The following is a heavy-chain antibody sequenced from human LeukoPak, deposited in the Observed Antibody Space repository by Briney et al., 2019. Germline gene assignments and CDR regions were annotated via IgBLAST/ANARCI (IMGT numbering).Heavy chain of an antibody. CDR1: GFTFSDYY. D-gene: IGHD1-26*01. CDR3: AKLLRQSEGATYKGYFDY. Sequence: GGSLRLSCAASGFTFSDYYMSWIRQAPGKGLEWVSYISSSGSTIYDADSVKGRFTISRDNSKNTLYLQMNSLRAEDTAVYYCAKLLRQSEGATYKGYFDYWGQGTLVTVSS. CDR2: ISSSGSTI. V-gene: IGHV3-11*01. J-gene: IGHJ4*02.